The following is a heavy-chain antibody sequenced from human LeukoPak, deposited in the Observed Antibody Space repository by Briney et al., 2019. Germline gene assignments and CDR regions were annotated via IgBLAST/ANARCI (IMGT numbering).Heavy chain of an antibody. D-gene: IGHD4-17*01. CDR3: ARAGEESVTVTDVFDI. J-gene: IGHJ3*02. V-gene: IGHV1-8*01. CDR2: MNPNSGNT. CDR1: GYTFTSYD. Sequence: GASVRVSCKSSGYTFTSYDINWVRQATGQGLEWMGWMNPNSGNTGFAQKFQGRVIMTRNTSTSTAYMELSSLRSEDTAVYYCARAGEESVTVTDVFDIWGQGTMVIVSS.